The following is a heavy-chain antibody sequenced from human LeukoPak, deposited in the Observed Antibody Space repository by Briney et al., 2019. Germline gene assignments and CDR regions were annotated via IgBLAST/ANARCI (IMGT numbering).Heavy chain of an antibody. D-gene: IGHD5-18*01. Sequence: GGSLRLSCAASGFTFSSYGMHWVRQAPGKGLEWVAVIWYDGSNKYYADSVKGRFTISRDNSKNTLYPQMNSLRAEDTAVYYCAKDHTPGYSYAFFDYWGQGTLVTVSS. CDR3: AKDHTPGYSYAFFDY. CDR1: GFTFSSYG. CDR2: IWYDGSNK. V-gene: IGHV3-33*06. J-gene: IGHJ4*02.